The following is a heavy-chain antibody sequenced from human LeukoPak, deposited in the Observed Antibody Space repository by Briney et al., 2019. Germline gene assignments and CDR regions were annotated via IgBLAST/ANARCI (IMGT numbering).Heavy chain of an antibody. CDR3: AKSRGLRYFDWLLGY. J-gene: IGHJ4*02. V-gene: IGHV3-23*01. CDR1: GFTFSSYA. Sequence: GGSLRLSCAASGFTFSSYAMSWVRQAPGKGLEWVSAISGSGGSTYYADSVKGRFTTSRDNSKNTLYLQMNSLRAEDTAVYYCAKSRGLRYFDWLLGYWGQGTLVTVSS. CDR2: ISGSGGST. D-gene: IGHD3-9*01.